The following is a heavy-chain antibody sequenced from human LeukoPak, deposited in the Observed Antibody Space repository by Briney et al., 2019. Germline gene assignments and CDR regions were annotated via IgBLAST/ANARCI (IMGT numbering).Heavy chain of an antibody. CDR2: IIYSGGAT. CDR1: GFTFSRSA. Sequence: GGSLRLSCAASGFTFSRSAMTWVRQGPGTGLEFVASIIYSGGATYYADFVKGRFTISRDNSKNTLYLQMNSLRAEDTALYYCAKDGLYYDGSEHVYYFDSWGQGTLVTVSS. V-gene: IGHV3-23*01. D-gene: IGHD3-22*01. CDR3: AKDGLYYDGSEHVYYFDS. J-gene: IGHJ4*02.